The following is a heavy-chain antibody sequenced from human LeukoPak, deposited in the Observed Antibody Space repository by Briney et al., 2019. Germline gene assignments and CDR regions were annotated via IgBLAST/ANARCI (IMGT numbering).Heavy chain of an antibody. CDR3: ARDGNLDY. Sequence: ASVKVSCKASGYTFTRYYMHWVRQAPGQGFEWMGWINPNSGGTSYAQRFQGRVTMTRDTSISTAYMELSRLRSDDTAVYCCARDGNLDYWGQGTLVTVSS. CDR1: GYTFTRYY. V-gene: IGHV1-2*02. D-gene: IGHD1-26*01. J-gene: IGHJ4*02. CDR2: INPNSGGT.